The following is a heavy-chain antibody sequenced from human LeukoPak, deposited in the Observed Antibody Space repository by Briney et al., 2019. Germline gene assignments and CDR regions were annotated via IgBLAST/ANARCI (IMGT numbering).Heavy chain of an antibody. Sequence: GGSLRLSCAASGFTFSSYGMSWVRQAPGKGLEWVSTIRGSGGSTYYADSVKGRFTISRDNSKNTVHLQMNSLRAEDTAVYYCAKDRDIVDPPDAFDIWGQGTMVPVSS. J-gene: IGHJ3*02. CDR3: AKDRDIVDPPDAFDI. D-gene: IGHD2-15*01. CDR2: IRGSGGST. CDR1: GFTFSSYG. V-gene: IGHV3-23*01.